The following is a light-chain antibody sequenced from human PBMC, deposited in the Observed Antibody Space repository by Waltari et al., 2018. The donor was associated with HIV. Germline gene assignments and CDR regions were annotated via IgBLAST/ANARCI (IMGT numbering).Light chain of an antibody. J-gene: IGLJ3*02. CDR1: SSDVGGYNY. CDR3: CSYAGSYTWV. Sequence: QSALTKPRSVSGSPGQSVTISCTGTSSDVGGYNYVSWYQHLPSKAPKVVIYDVTKRPAGVPDRLSAAKSGNTASLTISGLQAEDEADYYCCSYAGSYTWVFGGGTRLTV. V-gene: IGLV2-11*01. CDR2: DVT.